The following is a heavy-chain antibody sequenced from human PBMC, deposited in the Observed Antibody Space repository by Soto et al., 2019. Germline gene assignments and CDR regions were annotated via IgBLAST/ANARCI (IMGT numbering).Heavy chain of an antibody. CDR2: VYHTGDT. V-gene: IGHV4-4*02. CDR1: VGTFASSHW. D-gene: IGHD2-21*02. CDR3: AREIVTAGGNNYFDP. J-gene: IGHJ5*02. Sequence: PSETLSLTCGVSVGTFASSHWWSCVRQSPGGGLEWIGNVYHTGDTNFNPSLQSRVTISVDKSNNQFSLRLNSLTAADTAVYFCAREIVTAGGNNYFDPWGPGTLVTVSS.